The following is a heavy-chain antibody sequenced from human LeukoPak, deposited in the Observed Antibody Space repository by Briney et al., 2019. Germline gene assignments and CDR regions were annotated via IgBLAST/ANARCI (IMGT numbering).Heavy chain of an antibody. D-gene: IGHD2-2*01. V-gene: IGHV4-4*07. J-gene: IGHJ6*02. CDR3: ARDNAVRVVPSAMAPRDYYYYGMDV. Sequence: PSETLSLTCTVSGGSISSYYWSWIRQPVGKGLKWIGRIYTSGSTNYNPSLKSRVTMSVDTSKNQFSLKLSSVTAADTAVYYCARDNAVRVVPSAMAPRDYYYYGMDVWGQGTTVTVSS. CDR1: GGSISSYY. CDR2: IYTSGST.